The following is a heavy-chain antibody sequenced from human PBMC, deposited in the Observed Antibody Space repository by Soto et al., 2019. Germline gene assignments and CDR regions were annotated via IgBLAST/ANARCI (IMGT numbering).Heavy chain of an antibody. CDR1: GYGFTSYD. Sequence: GASVKVSCKASGYGFTSYDINWVRQATGQGLEWMGWMNPNSGNTGYAQKFQGRVTMTRNTSISTAYMELSSLRSEDTAVYYCASPARNYDFWSGYSFDIWGQGTMVTVSS. V-gene: IGHV1-8*01. D-gene: IGHD3-3*01. CDR2: MNPNSGNT. CDR3: ASPARNYDFWSGYSFDI. J-gene: IGHJ3*02.